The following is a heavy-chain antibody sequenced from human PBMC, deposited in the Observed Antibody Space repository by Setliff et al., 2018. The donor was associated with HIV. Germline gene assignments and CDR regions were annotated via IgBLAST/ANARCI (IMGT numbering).Heavy chain of an antibody. CDR2: IHYTGST. CDR3: AGRGEDCSRTSCSAFDV. V-gene: IGHV4-39*01. Sequence: SETLSLTCTVSGGSISSDVYYWGWIRQPPGKALEWIGDIHYTGSTHYNVSLTSRVTMSVDTSKNQFSLGLNSVTAAETAVYYCAGRGEDCSRTSCSAFDVLGQGAMVTVS. J-gene: IGHJ3*01. CDR1: GGSISSDVYY. D-gene: IGHD2-2*01.